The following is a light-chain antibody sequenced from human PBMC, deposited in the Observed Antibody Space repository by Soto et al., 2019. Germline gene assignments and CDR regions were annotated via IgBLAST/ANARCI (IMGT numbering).Light chain of an antibody. J-gene: IGKJ3*01. Sequence: DIQLTQSPSSLSASVGDRVTITCRASQNIGNHLNWYQQRPGTAPKLLIYAASILQNGVPSRFSGSESGTEFTLTITVLSREDFGTYYCQHGYRFFGPGTKVNIK. V-gene: IGKV1-39*01. CDR3: QHGYRF. CDR2: AAS. CDR1: QNIGNH.